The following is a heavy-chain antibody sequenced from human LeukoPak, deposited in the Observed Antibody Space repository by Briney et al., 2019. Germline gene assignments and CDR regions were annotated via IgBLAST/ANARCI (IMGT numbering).Heavy chain of an antibody. CDR2: IKQDGSEK. J-gene: IGHJ6*02. CDR1: GSTFSSYW. V-gene: IGHV3-7*01. D-gene: IGHD3-3*01. Sequence: GGSLRLSCAASGSTFSSYWMSWVRQAPGKGLEWVANIKQDGSEKYYVDSVKGRFTISRGNAKNSLYLQMNSLRAEDTAVYYCARDYDFWSGYYTGYYYGMDVWGQGTTVTVSS. CDR3: ARDYDFWSGYYTGYYYGMDV.